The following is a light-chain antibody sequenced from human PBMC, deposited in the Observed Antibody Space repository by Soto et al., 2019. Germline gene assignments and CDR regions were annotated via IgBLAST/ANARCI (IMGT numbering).Light chain of an antibody. J-gene: IGLJ2*01. CDR1: SSDVGGYNY. CDR3: SSYAGSNSDV. Sequence: SALTQPPSASGSPGQSVTISCTGTSSDVGGYNYVSWYQQHPGKAPKLMIYEVSKRPSGVPDRFSGSKSGNTASLTVSGLQAEDEADYYCSSYAGSNSDVFGGGTKLTVL. V-gene: IGLV2-8*01. CDR2: EVS.